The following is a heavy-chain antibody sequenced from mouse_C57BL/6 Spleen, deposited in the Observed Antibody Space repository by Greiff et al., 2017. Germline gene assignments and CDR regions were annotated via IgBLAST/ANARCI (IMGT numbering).Heavy chain of an antibody. CDR1: GYTFTSYW. CDR2: IDPSDSYP. V-gene: IGHV1-69*01. CDR3: ARGLLRSGYAMDY. Sequence: QVQLQQPGAELVMPGASVKLSCKASGYTFTSYWMHWVKQRPGQGLEWIGEIDPSDSYPNYNQKFKGKSTLTVDKSSSTAYMQLSSLTSEDSAVYYCARGLLRSGYAMDYWGQGTSVTVSS. J-gene: IGHJ4*01. D-gene: IGHD2-3*01.